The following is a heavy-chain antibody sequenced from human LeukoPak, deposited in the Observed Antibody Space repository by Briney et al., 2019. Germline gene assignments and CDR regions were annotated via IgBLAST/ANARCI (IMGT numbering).Heavy chain of an antibody. CDR2: ISSSSSYI. CDR1: GFTFSSYS. D-gene: IGHD3-10*01. V-gene: IGHV3-21*01. Sequence: GGSLRLSCAASGFTFSSYSMNWVRQAPGKGLEWVSSISSSSSYIYYADSVKGRFTISRDNAKNSLYLQMNSLRAEDTAVYYCARLALPAQRSTMVRGVSYYYYYMDVWGXGTTVTIS. J-gene: IGHJ6*03. CDR3: ARLALPAQRSTMVRGVSYYYYYMDV.